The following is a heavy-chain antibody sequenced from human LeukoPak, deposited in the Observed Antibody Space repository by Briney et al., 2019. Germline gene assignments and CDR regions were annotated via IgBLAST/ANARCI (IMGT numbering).Heavy chain of an antibody. J-gene: IGHJ4*02. Sequence: GGSLRLSCGASGITFSSYSMNWVRQAPGKGLEWVSYISSSGSTKYYADSVKGRFTISRDNARNSLYLQMNSLRAEDTAVYYCARGTRLGELSLVTYWGQGTLVTVSS. CDR1: GITFSSYS. V-gene: IGHV3-48*01. CDR2: ISSSGSTK. CDR3: ARGTRLGELSLVTY. D-gene: IGHD3-16*02.